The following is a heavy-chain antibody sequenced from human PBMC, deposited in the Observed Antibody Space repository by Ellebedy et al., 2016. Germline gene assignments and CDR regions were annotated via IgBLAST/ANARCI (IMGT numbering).Heavy chain of an antibody. CDR1: GFTFSSYW. CDR3: ARGGYELTYYYGSGSYSEERNYFDY. V-gene: IGHV3-21*01. J-gene: IGHJ4*02. D-gene: IGHD3-10*01. Sequence: GESLKISCAASGFTFSSYWMHWVRQAPGKGLEWVSSISSSSSYIYYADSVKGRLTISRDNSKNTLYLQMNSLRAEDTAVYYCARGGYELTYYYGSGSYSEERNYFDYWGQGTLVTVSS. CDR2: ISSSSSYI.